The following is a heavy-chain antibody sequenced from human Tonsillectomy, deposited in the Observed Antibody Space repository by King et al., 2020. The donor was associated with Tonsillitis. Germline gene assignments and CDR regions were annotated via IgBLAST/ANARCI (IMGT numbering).Heavy chain of an antibody. V-gene: IGHV3-9*01. CDR3: AKDTDDFWSGPFDY. Sequence: VQLVESGGGLVHPGRSLRLSCAASGFIFDDYAMHWVRQAPGKGLEWVSGISWNGGSIGYAASVKGRFTISRDNAKNSLYLQMNSLRAEDTALYYCAKDTDDFWSGPFDYWGQGTLVTVSS. J-gene: IGHJ4*02. CDR1: GFIFDDYA. D-gene: IGHD3-3*01. CDR2: ISWNGGSI.